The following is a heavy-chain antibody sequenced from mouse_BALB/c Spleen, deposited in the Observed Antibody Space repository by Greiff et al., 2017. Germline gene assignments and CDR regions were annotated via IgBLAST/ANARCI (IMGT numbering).Heavy chain of an antibody. V-gene: IGHV1-77*01. CDR1: GYTFTDYV. J-gene: IGHJ3*01. CDR3: ARSPGTWDWGFAY. CDR2: IYPGSGST. Sequence: QVQLKESGPELVKPGASVKMSCKASGYTFTDYVISWVKQRTGQGLEWIGEIYPGSGSTYYNEKFKGKATLTADKSSNTAYMQLSSLTSEDSAVYFGARSPGTWDWGFAYWGQGTLVTVSA. D-gene: IGHD4-1*01.